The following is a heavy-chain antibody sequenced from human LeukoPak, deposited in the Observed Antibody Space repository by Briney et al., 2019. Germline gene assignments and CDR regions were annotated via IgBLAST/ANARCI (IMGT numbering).Heavy chain of an antibody. D-gene: IGHD2-15*01. V-gene: IGHV1-2*02. CDR1: GYTFTSYY. CDR2: INPNSGGT. Sequence: ASVKVSCKASGYTFTSYYMHWVRQAPGQGLEWMGWINPNSGGTNYAQKFQGRVTMTRDTSISTAYMELSRLRSDDTAVYYCARARRGCSGGSCYSNWFDPWGQGTLVTVSS. J-gene: IGHJ5*02. CDR3: ARARRGCSGGSCYSNWFDP.